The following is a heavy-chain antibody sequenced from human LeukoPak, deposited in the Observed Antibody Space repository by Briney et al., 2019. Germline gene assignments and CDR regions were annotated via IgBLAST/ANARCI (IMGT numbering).Heavy chain of an antibody. CDR2: IKPDGSEK. J-gene: IGHJ4*02. V-gene: IGHV3-7*01. Sequence: GGSLRLSCAVSGFTFGTYWMAWVRQAPGKGLEWVANIKPDGSEKYYMDSVKGRFTVSRDNAKNSLFLQMNSLRVEDTAVYFCARDTRWSNDYWGQGTLVTVSS. CDR1: GFTFGTYW. CDR3: ARDTRWSNDY.